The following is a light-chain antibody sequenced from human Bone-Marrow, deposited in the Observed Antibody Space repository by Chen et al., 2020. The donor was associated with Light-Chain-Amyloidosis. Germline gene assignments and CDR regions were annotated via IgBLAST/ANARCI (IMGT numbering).Light chain of an antibody. CDR2: WAS. CDR3: QQYHTTAYT. J-gene: IGKJ2*01. CDR1: QSVLFSSNNKNY. V-gene: IGKV4-1*01. Sequence: DIVMTQSPDSLAVSLGARATINCKSSQSVLFSSNNKNYLSWYQQKPGQPPKLLIYWASTRESGVPDRFSGSGSGTDFTLTISSLQAEDVAVYYCQQYHTTAYTFGQGTKLEIK.